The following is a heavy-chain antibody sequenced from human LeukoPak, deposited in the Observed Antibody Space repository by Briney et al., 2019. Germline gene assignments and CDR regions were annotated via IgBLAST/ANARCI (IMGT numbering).Heavy chain of an antibody. CDR3: SRDGRKWELPYFDD. J-gene: IGHJ4*02. Sequence: SETLSLTCTVSGDSISSYYWSWIRQPPGKGLEWIGYIYYNGSTNYNPYLNSRVTISVDHSNNQFSLKLNPVTAADTAVYYCSRDGRKWELPYFDDWGQGSLVTVSS. CDR2: IYYNGST. CDR1: GDSISSYY. V-gene: IGHV4-59*01. D-gene: IGHD1-26*01.